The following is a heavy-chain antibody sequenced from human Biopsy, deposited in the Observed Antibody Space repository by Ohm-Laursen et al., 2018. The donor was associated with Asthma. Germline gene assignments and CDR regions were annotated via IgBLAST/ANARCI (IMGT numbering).Heavy chain of an antibody. CDR3: AKDLSKAVGGSNDYSYGMDV. V-gene: IGHV3-23*01. CDR1: GFTFSNYA. Sequence: SLRLSCAASGFTFSNYAMTWVRQAPGKGLEWVSAISGGGGGTKYADSVKRRFTISRDTSKNTLSLQMSSLRAEDTALYYCAKDLSKAVGGSNDYSYGMDVWGQGTTVTVAS. D-gene: IGHD6-19*01. CDR2: ISGGGGGT. J-gene: IGHJ6*02.